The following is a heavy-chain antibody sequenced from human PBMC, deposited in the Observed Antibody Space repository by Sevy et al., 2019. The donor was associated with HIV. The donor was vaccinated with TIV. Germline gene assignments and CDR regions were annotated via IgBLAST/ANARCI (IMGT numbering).Heavy chain of an antibody. D-gene: IGHD3-10*01. V-gene: IGHV1-69*13. CDR1: GGTFSSYA. CDR2: IIPIFGTA. J-gene: IGHJ3*02. Sequence: ASVKVSCKASGGTFSSYAISWVRQAPGQGLEWMGGIIPIFGTANYAQKFQGRVTITADESTSTAYMELSSLRSEDTAVYYCARKSALLSSRGGAFDIWGQGTMVTVSS. CDR3: ARKSALLSSRGGAFDI.